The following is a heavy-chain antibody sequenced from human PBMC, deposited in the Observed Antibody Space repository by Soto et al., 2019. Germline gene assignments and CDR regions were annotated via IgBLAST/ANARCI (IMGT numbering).Heavy chain of an antibody. CDR1: GYTFTSYA. Sequence: ASVKVSCKASGYTFTSYAMHWVRQAPGQRLEWMGWINPNSGGTKYSQKFQGWVTMTRDTSISTAYMELSRLRSDDTAVYYCARDAGSDAFDIWGQGTMVTVSS. CDR2: INPNSGGT. V-gene: IGHV1-2*04. CDR3: ARDAGSDAFDI. J-gene: IGHJ3*02.